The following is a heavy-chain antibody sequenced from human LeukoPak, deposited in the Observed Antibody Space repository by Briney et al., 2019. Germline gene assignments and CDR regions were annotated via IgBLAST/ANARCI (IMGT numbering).Heavy chain of an antibody. J-gene: IGHJ4*02. CDR1: GFSFSNFA. CDR2: TRVSGET. Sequence: GESLRLSCAASGFSFSNFAMSWVRQAPARGPEWVSSTRVSGETSYADSVKGRFTLSRDDSRNTVYLQLNNLRVEATAIYYCAKANWVSNADAVWWGQGTQVTVSS. CDR3: AKANWVSNADAVW. V-gene: IGHV3-23*01. D-gene: IGHD1-1*01.